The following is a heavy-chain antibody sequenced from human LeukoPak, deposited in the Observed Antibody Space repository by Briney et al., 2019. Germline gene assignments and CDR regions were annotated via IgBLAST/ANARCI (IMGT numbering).Heavy chain of an antibody. V-gene: IGHV4-30-4*08. Sequence: PSQTLSLTCTVSGGSISSGDYYWSWIRQPPGKGLEWIGYIYYSGSTYYNPSLKSRVTISVDTSKNQFSLKLSSVTAADTAVYYCARDLGITMVRGVEDWFDPWGQGTLVTVSS. CDR3: ARDLGITMVRGVEDWFDP. CDR2: IYYSGST. J-gene: IGHJ5*02. D-gene: IGHD3-10*01. CDR1: GGSISSGDYY.